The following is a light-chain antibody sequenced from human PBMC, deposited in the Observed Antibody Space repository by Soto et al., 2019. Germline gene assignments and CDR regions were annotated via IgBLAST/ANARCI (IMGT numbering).Light chain of an antibody. V-gene: IGLV2-8*01. Sequence: QSALTQPPSASGSPGQSVTISCTGTSSDVGDYNYVSWYQQHPGSVPKLVIYEVSKRPSGVPDRFSGSKSGNTASLTVSGLQAEDEADYYCSSYAGSNNYVLFGGGTQLTVL. CDR1: SSDVGDYNY. J-gene: IGLJ2*01. CDR3: SSYAGSNNYVL. CDR2: EVS.